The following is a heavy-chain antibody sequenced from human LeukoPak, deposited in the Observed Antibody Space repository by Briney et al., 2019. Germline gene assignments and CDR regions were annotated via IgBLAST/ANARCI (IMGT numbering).Heavy chain of an antibody. CDR1: GFTFSSYA. D-gene: IGHD6-13*01. Sequence: AGGSLRLSCAASGFTFSSYAMHWVRQAPGNGLEWVAVISYDGSNKYYADSVKGRFTISRDNSKNTLYLQMNSLRAEDTAVYYCARALLGTAAAVTLYYFDYWGQGTLVTVSS. CDR2: ISYDGSNK. J-gene: IGHJ4*02. V-gene: IGHV3-30-3*01. CDR3: ARALLGTAAAVTLYYFDY.